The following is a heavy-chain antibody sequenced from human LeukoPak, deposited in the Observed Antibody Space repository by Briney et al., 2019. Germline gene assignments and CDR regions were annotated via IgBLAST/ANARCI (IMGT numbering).Heavy chain of an antibody. CDR1: GYTFTGYY. CDR2: INPNSGGT. Sequence: ASVKVSCKASGYTFTGYYMHWVRQAHGQGLEWMGWINPNSGGTNYAQKFQGRVTMTRDTSISTAYMELSRLRSDDTAVYYCARDKSGSTMVRGINLYYYGMDVWGQGSTVTGSS. D-gene: IGHD3-10*01. J-gene: IGHJ6*02. V-gene: IGHV1-2*02. CDR3: ARDKSGSTMVRGINLYYYGMDV.